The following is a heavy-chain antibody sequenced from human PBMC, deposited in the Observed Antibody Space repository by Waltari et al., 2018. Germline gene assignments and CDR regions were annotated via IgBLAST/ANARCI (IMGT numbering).Heavy chain of an antibody. D-gene: IGHD3-10*01. CDR2: INSDGSST. J-gene: IGHJ4*02. V-gene: IGHV3-74*01. CDR3: TRALWLGELYDY. Sequence: EVQLDEPGGGLVQPGGSLRLSCSASGFTFTRYLMNWVRQAPGKGLVWVARINSDGSSTTYADAVKGRFTISRDNAKNTVYLQMNSLRVEDTAVYYCTRALWLGELYDYWGQGTLVTVSS. CDR1: GFTFTRYL.